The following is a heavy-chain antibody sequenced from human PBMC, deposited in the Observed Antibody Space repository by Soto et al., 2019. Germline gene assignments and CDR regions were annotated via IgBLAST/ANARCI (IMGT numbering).Heavy chain of an antibody. V-gene: IGHV4-30-4*01. CDR3: ARDGDYYDSSGYYWRYFDY. J-gene: IGHJ4*02. CDR1: GGSISSGDYY. D-gene: IGHD3-22*01. Sequence: SETLSLTCTVSGGSISSGDYYWSWIRQPPGKGLEWIGYVYYSGSTYHNPSLKSRVTISVDTSKNQFSLKLSSVTAADTAVYYCARDGDYYDSSGYYWRYFDYWGQGTLVTVSS. CDR2: VYYSGST.